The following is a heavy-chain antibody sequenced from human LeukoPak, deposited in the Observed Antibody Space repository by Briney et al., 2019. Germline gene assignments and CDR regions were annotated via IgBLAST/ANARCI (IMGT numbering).Heavy chain of an antibody. V-gene: IGHV3-11*01. CDR1: GFTFSDYY. J-gene: IGHJ6*03. CDR3: ARAAGRGGDLPNYYYMDV. CDR2: ISSSGSTI. D-gene: IGHD2-21*02. Sequence: GRSLRLSCAASGFTFSDYYMSWIRQAPGKGLEWVSYISSSGSTIYYADSVMGRFTMSRDNAKNSLYLQMNSLRAEDTAVYYCARAAGRGGDLPNYYYMDVWGKGTTVTVSS.